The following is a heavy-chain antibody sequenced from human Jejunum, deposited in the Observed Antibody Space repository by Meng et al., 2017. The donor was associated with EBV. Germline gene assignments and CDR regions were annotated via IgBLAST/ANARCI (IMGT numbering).Heavy chain of an antibody. CDR1: GYTFTAYY. CDR2: INPNSGGA. Sequence: QVQLVQSGXAVKKXXXSVKVSCKASGYTFTAYYMHWVRQAPGQGLEWMGRINPNSGGANYAQKFQGRVTMTRDTSISTAYMELSRLTSDDTAVYYCAKDWPILPWGQGTLVSVSA. J-gene: IGHJ5*02. V-gene: IGHV1-2*06. CDR3: AKDWPILP.